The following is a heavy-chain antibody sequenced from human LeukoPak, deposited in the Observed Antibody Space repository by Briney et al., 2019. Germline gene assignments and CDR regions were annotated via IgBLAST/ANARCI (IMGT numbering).Heavy chain of an antibody. CDR3: AKARYCSGGSCYSDY. D-gene: IGHD2-15*01. CDR2: ISGSDGNT. J-gene: IGHJ4*02. V-gene: IGHV3-23*01. CDR1: GFTFSSYA. Sequence: GGSLRLSCAASGFTFSSYAMSWVRQAPGKGLEWVSGISGSDGNTYYADSVRGRFTVSRDNSKNTLYLQMNSLRAEDTAVYYCAKARYCSGGSCYSDYWGQGTLVTVSS.